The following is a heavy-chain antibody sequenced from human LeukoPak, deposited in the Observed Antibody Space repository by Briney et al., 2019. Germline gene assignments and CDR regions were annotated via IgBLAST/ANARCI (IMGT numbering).Heavy chain of an antibody. CDR2: IYSGGST. CDR3: AHGYYGSGSYNY. V-gene: IGHV3-53*01. CDR1: GFTFSSYS. D-gene: IGHD3-10*01. Sequence: PGGSLRLSCAASGFTFSSYSMNWVRQAPGKGLEWVSVIYSGGSTYYADSVKGRFTISRDNSKNTLYLQMNSLRAEDTAVYYCAHGYYGSGSYNYWGQGTLVTVSS. J-gene: IGHJ4*02.